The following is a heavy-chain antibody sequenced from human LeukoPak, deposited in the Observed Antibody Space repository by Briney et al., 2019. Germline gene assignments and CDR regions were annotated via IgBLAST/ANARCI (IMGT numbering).Heavy chain of an antibody. CDR1: GFTFSSYA. J-gene: IGHJ4*02. D-gene: IGHD2-2*01. CDR3: ARPYCSSTSC. V-gene: IGHV4-34*01. Sequence: GSLRLSCAASGFTFSSYAMSWIRQPPTKGLEWIGEINHSGSTNYNPSLKSRVTISVDSSKNQFSLKLSSVTAADTAVYYCARPYCSSTSCWGQGTLVTVSS. CDR2: INHSGST.